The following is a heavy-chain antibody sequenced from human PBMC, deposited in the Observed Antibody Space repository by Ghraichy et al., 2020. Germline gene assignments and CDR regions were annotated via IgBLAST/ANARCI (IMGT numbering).Heavy chain of an antibody. V-gene: IGHV5-51*01. D-gene: IGHD3-22*01. J-gene: IGHJ3*02. CDR1: GYSFTSYW. CDR2: IYPGDSDT. Sequence: GESLNISCKGSGYSFTSYWIGWVRQMPGKGLEWMGIIYPGDSDTRYSPSFQGQVTISADKSISTAYLQWSSLKASDTAMYYCARHHAPSLDYYDSSGYPGHHAFDIWGQGTMVTVSS. CDR3: ARHHAPSLDYYDSSGYPGHHAFDI.